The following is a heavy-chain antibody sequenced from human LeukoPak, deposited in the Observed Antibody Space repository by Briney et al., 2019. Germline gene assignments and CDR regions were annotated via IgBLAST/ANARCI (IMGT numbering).Heavy chain of an antibody. CDR3: AKDPIAVAGNNYYRMDV. J-gene: IGHJ6*02. CDR2: ISSDGTNK. CDR1: GLTFSRYG. V-gene: IGHV3-30*18. D-gene: IGHD6-19*01. Sequence: GGSLRLSCAASGLTFSRYGMYWVRQAPGKGLEWVAVISSDGTNKYYADSVKGRFTISRDNSKNTLYLQMNSLRAEDTAVYYCAKDPIAVAGNNYYRMDVWGQGTTVSVSS.